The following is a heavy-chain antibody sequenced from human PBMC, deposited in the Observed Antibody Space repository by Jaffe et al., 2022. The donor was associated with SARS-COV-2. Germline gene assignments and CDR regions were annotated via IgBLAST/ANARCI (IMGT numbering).Heavy chain of an antibody. V-gene: IGHV3-7*01. CDR3: GRYDSSGEGYFDY. CDR2: INQDGSER. D-gene: IGHD3-22*01. CDR1: GFTFNRHW. J-gene: IGHJ4*02. Sequence: EVQLVDSGGGLVQPGGSLRLSCAASGFTFNRHWMSWVRQAPGKGLEWVANINQDGSERYYVDSVKGRFTISRDNTKNSLYLQMNSLRAEDTAVYYCGRYDSSGEGYFDYWGQGTLVTVSS.